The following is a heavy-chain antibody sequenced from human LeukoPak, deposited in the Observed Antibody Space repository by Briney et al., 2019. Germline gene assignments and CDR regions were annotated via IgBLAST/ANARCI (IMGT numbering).Heavy chain of an antibody. CDR2: ITASGGST. CDR3: ARGDDSGYYDYFDY. D-gene: IGHD3-22*01. CDR1: GFTFSNYA. J-gene: IGHJ4*02. Sequence: GGSLRLSCAASGFTFSNYAMSWVRQAPGKGLEWVSVITASGGSTYYADSVKGRFTISRDFSKNTVFLHMNSLRAEDTAMYYCARGDDSGYYDYFDYWGQGALVTVSS. V-gene: IGHV3-23*01.